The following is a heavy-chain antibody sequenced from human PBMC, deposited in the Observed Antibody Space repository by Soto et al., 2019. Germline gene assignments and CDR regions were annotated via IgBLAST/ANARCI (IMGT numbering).Heavy chain of an antibody. CDR1: GFTFSSYG. J-gene: IGHJ4*02. CDR3: AKDLLRHGDYGWFDY. Sequence: PGGSLRLSCAASGFTFSSYGMHWVRQAPGKGLEWVAVISYDGSNKYYADSVKGRFTISRDNSKNTLYLQMNSLRAEDTAVYYCAKDLLRHGDYGWFDYWGQGTLVTVSA. D-gene: IGHD4-17*01. V-gene: IGHV3-30*18. CDR2: ISYDGSNK.